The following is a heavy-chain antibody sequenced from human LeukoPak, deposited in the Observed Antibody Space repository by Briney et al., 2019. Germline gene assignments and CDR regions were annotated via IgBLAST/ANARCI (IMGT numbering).Heavy chain of an antibody. Sequence: SETLSLTCTVSGGSISSSSYYWGWIRQPPGKGLEWIGSIYYSGSTYYNPSLKSRVAISVDTSKNQFSLKLSSVTAADTAVYYCARDGLELRAGSYFDYWGQGTLVTVSS. CDR2: IYYSGST. CDR1: GGSISSSSYY. CDR3: ARDGLELRAGSYFDY. J-gene: IGHJ4*02. D-gene: IGHD1-7*01. V-gene: IGHV4-39*07.